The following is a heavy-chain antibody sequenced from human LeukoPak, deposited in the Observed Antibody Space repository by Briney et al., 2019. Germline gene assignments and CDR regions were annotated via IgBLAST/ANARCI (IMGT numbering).Heavy chain of an antibody. Sequence: PGGSLRLSCAASGFTFDDYTMHWVRQAPGKGLEWVALISRDGGSTYYADSVKGRFTISRDNAKNSLYLQMNSLRAEDTAVYYCARDSGGPSPWGQGTLVTVSS. D-gene: IGHD3-16*01. J-gene: IGHJ5*02. CDR2: ISRDGGST. V-gene: IGHV3-43*01. CDR1: GFTFDDYT. CDR3: ARDSGGPSP.